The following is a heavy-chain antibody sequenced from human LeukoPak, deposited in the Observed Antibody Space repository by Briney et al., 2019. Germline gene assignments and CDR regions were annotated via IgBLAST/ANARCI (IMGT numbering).Heavy chain of an antibody. CDR1: GFTISSYC. CDR2: IYTSGST. V-gene: IGHV4-4*07. Sequence: PSETLSLSCTVSGFTISSYCMSWIRQPAGKGLEWIGRIYTSGSTNYNPSLKSRVTMSVDTSKNQFSLKLSSVTVADTAVYYCARDPAVALYFDYWGQGTLVTVSS. CDR3: ARDPAVALYFDY. J-gene: IGHJ4*02. D-gene: IGHD6-19*01.